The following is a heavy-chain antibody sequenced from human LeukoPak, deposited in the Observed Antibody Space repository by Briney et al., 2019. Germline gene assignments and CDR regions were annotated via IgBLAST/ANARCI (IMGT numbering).Heavy chain of an antibody. V-gene: IGHV3-74*01. J-gene: IGHJ4*02. CDR1: GFTFSSYW. CDR2: INSDGSST. D-gene: IGHD2-15*01. CDR3: ARVGVFANYCSGGSCYMDY. Sequence: PGGSLRLSCAASGFTFSSYWMHWVRQAPGKGLVWVSRINSDGSSTSYADSVKGRFTISRDNAKNTLYLQMNSLRAEDTAVYYCARVGVFANYCSGGSCYMDYWDQGTLVTVSS.